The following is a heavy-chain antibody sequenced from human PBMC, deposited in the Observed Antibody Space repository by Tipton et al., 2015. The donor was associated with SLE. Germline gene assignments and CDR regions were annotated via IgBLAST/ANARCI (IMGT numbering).Heavy chain of an antibody. V-gene: IGHV3-72*01. J-gene: IGHJ4*02. CDR3: VRGRNGFDH. D-gene: IGHD2-8*01. CDR2: SRNKANRYTT. Sequence: SLRLSCVVSGFTFSDFYMDWVRPAPGKGLEWVGRSRNKANRYTTEYAASVRGRFSISRDESMNSLYLQMNGLTTEDTAVYYCVRGRNGFDHWGQGTLVSVSS. CDR1: GFTFSDFY.